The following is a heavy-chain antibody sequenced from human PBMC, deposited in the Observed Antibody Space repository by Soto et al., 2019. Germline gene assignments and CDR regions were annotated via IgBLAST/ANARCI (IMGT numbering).Heavy chain of an antibody. CDR2: IYPGDSDT. CDR1: GYSFTSYW. D-gene: IGHD2-21*01. J-gene: IGHJ3*02. V-gene: IGHV5-51*01. Sequence: GESLKISCKGSGYSFTSYWIGWVRQMPGKGLEWMGIIYPGDSDTSYSPSFQGQVTISADKSISTAYLQWSSLKASDTAMYYCARREYCGGDCYAFDIWGQGTVVTVSS. CDR3: ARREYCGGDCYAFDI.